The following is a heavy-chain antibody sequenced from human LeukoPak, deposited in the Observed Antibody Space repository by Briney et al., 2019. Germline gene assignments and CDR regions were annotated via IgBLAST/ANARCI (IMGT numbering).Heavy chain of an antibody. CDR1: GYTFTSYG. CDR3: VVQKFRDQLLPRH. Sequence: ASVKVSCKASGYTFTSYGISWVRQAPGQGLEWMGWISAYNGNTNYAQKLQGRVTMTTDTSTSTAYMELRSLRSDDTAVYYCVVQKFRDQLLPRHWGQGTLVTVSS. D-gene: IGHD3-22*01. V-gene: IGHV1-18*01. J-gene: IGHJ4*02. CDR2: ISAYNGNT.